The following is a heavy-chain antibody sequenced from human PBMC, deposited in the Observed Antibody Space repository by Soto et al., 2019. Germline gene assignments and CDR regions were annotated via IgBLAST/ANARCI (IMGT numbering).Heavy chain of an antibody. V-gene: IGHV1-18*01. Sequence: QDRVTMTTDTSTSTAYMELRSLRSDDTAVYYCARDPGTDFDHWGQGTLVTVSS. CDR3: ARDPGTDFDH. D-gene: IGHD1-1*01. J-gene: IGHJ4*02.